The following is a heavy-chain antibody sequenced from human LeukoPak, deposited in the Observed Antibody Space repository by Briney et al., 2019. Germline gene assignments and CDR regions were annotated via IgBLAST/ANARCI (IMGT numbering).Heavy chain of an antibody. D-gene: IGHD5-18*01. CDR3: AKDDFKEDTGPEYFQH. V-gene: IGHV3-23*01. J-gene: IGHJ1*01. CDR2: ISGSGGST. CDR1: GFTFSSYA. Sequence: PGGSLRLSCAASGFTFSSYAMSWVRHAPAKGLELVSAISGSGGSTYYADSVKGRFTISRDNSKNTLYLQMNSLRAEDTAVYFCAKDDFKEDTGPEYFQHWGRGTLVTVSS.